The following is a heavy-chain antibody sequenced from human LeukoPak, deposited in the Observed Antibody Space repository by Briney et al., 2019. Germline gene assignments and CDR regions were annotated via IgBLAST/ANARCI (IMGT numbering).Heavy chain of an antibody. CDR1: GGSISSYY. J-gene: IGHJ3*02. Sequence: SETLSLTCSVSGGSISSYYWSWIRQPAGKGLEWIGRIYTSGSTNYNPSLKSRVTMSIDTSKNQFSLKLSSVTAADTAMYYCARDSPIYCTSTSCSYDAFDIWGQGTMVAVSS. V-gene: IGHV4-4*07. D-gene: IGHD2-2*01. CDR2: IYTSGST. CDR3: ARDSPIYCTSTSCSYDAFDI.